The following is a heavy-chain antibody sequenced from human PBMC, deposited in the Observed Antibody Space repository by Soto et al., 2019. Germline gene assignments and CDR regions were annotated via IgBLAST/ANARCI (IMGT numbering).Heavy chain of an antibody. J-gene: IGHJ5*02. CDR2: INHSGST. CDR1: GGSFSGYY. Sequence: QVQLQQWGAGLLKPSETLSLTCAVYGGSFSGYYWSWIRQPPGKGLEWIGEINHSGSTNYNPSLKSRVAISVDTAENQFSLKLSSGTAADTAVYYCARGLGDCSGGSWLNWFDPWGQGTLVTVSS. D-gene: IGHD2-15*01. CDR3: ARGLGDCSGGSWLNWFDP. V-gene: IGHV4-34*01.